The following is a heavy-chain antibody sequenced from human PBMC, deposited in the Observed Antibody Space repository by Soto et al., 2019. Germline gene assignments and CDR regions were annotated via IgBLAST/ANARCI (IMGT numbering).Heavy chain of an antibody. V-gene: IGHV3-66*04. D-gene: IGHD3-10*01. Sequence: EVALVESGGGLVQPGGSLRLSCAASGFTVGTNYMTWVRQAPGQGLECVSVIYSGGSTDYADSVKGRFTISRDNSKNTLYLQMSSLRAADSAVYYCARRHYYGSDWGQGTLVTVSS. CDR3: ARRHYYGSD. CDR2: IYSGGST. CDR1: GFTVGTNY. J-gene: IGHJ4*02.